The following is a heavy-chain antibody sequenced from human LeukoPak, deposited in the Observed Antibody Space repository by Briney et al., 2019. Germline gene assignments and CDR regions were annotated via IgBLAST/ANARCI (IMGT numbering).Heavy chain of an antibody. CDR1: GDSISTNHYY. D-gene: IGHD3-3*01. V-gene: IGHV4-39*07. J-gene: IGHJ4*02. CDR2: IFYSGTT. Sequence: PSETLPLTCTVSGDSISTNHYYWGWIRQSPGKGLEWIGSIFYSGTTYYNPSLKSRVTISADTSKNQFSLNLTSVTAADTAVYYCARSTIFGVIILYFDYWGQGTLVTVSS. CDR3: ARSTIFGVIILYFDY.